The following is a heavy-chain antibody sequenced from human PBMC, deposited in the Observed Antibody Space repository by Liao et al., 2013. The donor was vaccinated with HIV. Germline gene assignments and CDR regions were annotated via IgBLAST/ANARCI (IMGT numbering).Heavy chain of an antibody. Sequence: QVQLQQWGAGLLKPSETLSLTCAVYGGSFSGYYWSWIRQPPGKGLEWIGEINHSGSTNYNPSLKSRVTISVDTSKNQFSLKLSSVTAADTAVYYCARGLGFPIAAAGLTAQFDTGYWYFDLWGRGTLVTVSS. CDR1: GGSFSGYY. V-gene: IGHV4-34*01. J-gene: IGHJ2*01. D-gene: IGHD6-13*01. CDR3: ARGLGFPIAAAGLTAQFDTGYWYFDL. CDR2: INHSGST.